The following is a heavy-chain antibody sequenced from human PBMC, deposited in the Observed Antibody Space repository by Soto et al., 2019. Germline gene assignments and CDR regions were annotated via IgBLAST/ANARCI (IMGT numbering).Heavy chain of an antibody. V-gene: IGHV3-23*01. CDR2: ISGSGGST. CDR3: AKDWSYAGGGKIDY. D-gene: IGHD2-15*01. Sequence: GGSLRLSCAASGFTFSSYSMNWVRQAPGKGLEWVSAISGSGGSTYYADSVKGRFTISRDNSKNTLYLQMNSLRAEDTAVYYCAKDWSYAGGGKIDYWGQGTLVTVSS. J-gene: IGHJ4*02. CDR1: GFTFSSYS.